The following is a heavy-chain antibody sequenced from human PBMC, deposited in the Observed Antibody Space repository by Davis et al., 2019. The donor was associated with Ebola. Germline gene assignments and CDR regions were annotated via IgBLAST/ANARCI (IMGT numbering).Heavy chain of an antibody. CDR1: GASMTSYY. CDR3: ARGSPSRRGGYGWFSWFDP. Sequence: PSETLSLTCTVSGASMTSYYWSWIRQPPGKGLECIGYIAYTGNTIYNPSLKSRVTISGDTSKKQFSLRLSSVTAADTAVYYCARGSPSRRGGYGWFSWFDPWGQGTLVTVSS. CDR2: IAYTGNT. V-gene: IGHV4-59*01. J-gene: IGHJ5*02. D-gene: IGHD5-24*01.